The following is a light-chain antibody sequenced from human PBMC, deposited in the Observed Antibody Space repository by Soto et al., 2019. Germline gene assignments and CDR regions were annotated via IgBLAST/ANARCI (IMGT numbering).Light chain of an antibody. CDR1: QSVSSSY. J-gene: IGKJ4*01. Sequence: EIVLTQSPGTLSLSPGDRATLSCRASQSVSSSYLAWYQQKPGQAPRLLIYGASNRATGIPDRFSGSGSGTQFTLTISSLQSEDSAVYYCHQYTNWRALTFGGGTKVDIK. V-gene: IGKV3-20*01. CDR3: HQYTNWRALT. CDR2: GAS.